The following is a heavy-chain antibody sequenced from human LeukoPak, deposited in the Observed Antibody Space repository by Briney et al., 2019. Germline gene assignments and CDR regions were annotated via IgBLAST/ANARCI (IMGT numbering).Heavy chain of an antibody. CDR3: ARHGEPYSSSWLN. J-gene: IGHJ4*02. D-gene: IGHD6-13*01. CDR1: GGSINGYY. V-gene: IGHV4-59*08. Sequence: SETLSLTCTVSGGSINGYYWSWIRQPPGKGLEWIGYTSHSGSTNYNPPLKSRVTISVDTSKNQFSLKLRSVTAADTAVYYCARHGEPYSSSWLNWGQGTLVTVSS. CDR2: TSHSGST.